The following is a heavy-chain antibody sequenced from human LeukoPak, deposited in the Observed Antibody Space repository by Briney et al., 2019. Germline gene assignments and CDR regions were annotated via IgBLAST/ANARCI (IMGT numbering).Heavy chain of an antibody. CDR3: ARVRPYSSGWYESWYFDL. Sequence: QPGRSLILSCAASGFTFSSYGMHWVRQAPGKGLEWVAVIWYDGSNKYYADSVKGRFTISRDNSKNTLYLQMNSLRAEDTAVYYCARVRPYSSGWYESWYFDLWGRGTLVTVSS. CDR1: GFTFSSYG. J-gene: IGHJ2*01. D-gene: IGHD6-13*01. CDR2: IWYDGSNK. V-gene: IGHV3-33*01.